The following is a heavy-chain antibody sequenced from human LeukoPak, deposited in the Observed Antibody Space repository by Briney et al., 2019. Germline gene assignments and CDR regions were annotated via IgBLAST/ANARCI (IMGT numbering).Heavy chain of an antibody. V-gene: IGHV3-23*01. CDR3: AKGTTANNYYYMDV. CDR2: IYGSGAGT. Sequence: PGGSLRLSCAASGFTFSGYAMTWVRQAPGKGLEWVSAIYGSGAGTYYADSVKGRFTISRDNSKNTLYLQMKSLRAEDTAVYYCAKGTTANNYYYMDVWGKGTTVTVSS. J-gene: IGHJ6*03. CDR1: GFTFSGYA. D-gene: IGHD1-14*01.